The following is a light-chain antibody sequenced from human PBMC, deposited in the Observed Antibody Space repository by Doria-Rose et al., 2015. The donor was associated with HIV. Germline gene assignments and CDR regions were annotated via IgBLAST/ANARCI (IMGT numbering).Light chain of an antibody. CDR2: DGS. CDR3: HQYGTSWT. Sequence: TQSPGTLSLSPGERATLSCRASQSSSSTYLAWYQQKPGQAPSLLIYDGSTRATGIPDRFSASGSGTDFTLTINRLEPEDFALYYCHQYGTSWTFGQGTKVE. CDR1: QSSSSTY. V-gene: IGKV3-20*01. J-gene: IGKJ1*01.